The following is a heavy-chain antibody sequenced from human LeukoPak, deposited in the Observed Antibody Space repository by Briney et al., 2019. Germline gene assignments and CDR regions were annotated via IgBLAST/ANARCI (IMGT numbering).Heavy chain of an antibody. CDR1: GFSFSSYA. CDR3: ASPRITGTSRPFDY. D-gene: IGHD1-7*01. CDR2: ISGSGGST. J-gene: IGHJ4*02. Sequence: GGSLRLSCAASGFSFSSYAINWVRQAPGKGLEWVSVISGSGGSTYYADSVKGRFTISRDNSKNTLDLQMNSLRAEDTAVYYCASPRITGTSRPFDYWGQGTLVTVSS. V-gene: IGHV3-23*01.